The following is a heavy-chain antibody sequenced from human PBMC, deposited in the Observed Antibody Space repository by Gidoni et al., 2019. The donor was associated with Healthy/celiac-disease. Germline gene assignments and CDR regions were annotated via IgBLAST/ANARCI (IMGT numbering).Heavy chain of an antibody. J-gene: IGHJ4*02. CDR1: GFTFSSYS. CDR3: ARANWEVVGATAAGFDY. Sequence: EVQLVESGGGLVKPGGSLRLSCAASGFTFSSYSMNWVRQAPGKGLEWVSSISSSSSYIYYADSVKGRFTISRDNAKNSLYLQMNSLRAEDTAVYYCARANWEVVGATAAGFDYWGQGTLVTVSS. D-gene: IGHD1-26*01. CDR2: ISSSSSYI. V-gene: IGHV3-21*01.